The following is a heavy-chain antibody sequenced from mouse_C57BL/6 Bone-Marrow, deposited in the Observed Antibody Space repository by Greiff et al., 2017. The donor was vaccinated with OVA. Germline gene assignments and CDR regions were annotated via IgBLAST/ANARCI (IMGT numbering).Heavy chain of an antibody. CDR3: ARKYYYGSSYGWYFDV. J-gene: IGHJ1*03. Sequence: QVQLQQSGAELVKPGASVKLSCKASGYTFTSYWMHWVKQRPGQGLEWIGMIHPNSGSTNYNEKFKSKATLTVDKSSSTAYMQLSSLTSEDSAVYYCARKYYYGSSYGWYFDVWGTGTTVTVSS. CDR2: IHPNSGST. CDR1: GYTFTSYW. D-gene: IGHD1-1*01. V-gene: IGHV1-64*01.